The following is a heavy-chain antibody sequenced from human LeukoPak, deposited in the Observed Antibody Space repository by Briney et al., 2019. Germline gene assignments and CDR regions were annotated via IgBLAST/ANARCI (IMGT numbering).Heavy chain of an antibody. J-gene: IGHJ4*02. V-gene: IGHV3-23*01. D-gene: IGHD2/OR15-2a*01. CDR2: ISGGGDST. Sequence: GGSLRLSCAASGFTFSSYAMTWVRQAPGKGLEWVSSISGGGDSTYYPDSVKGRFTISRDNSKNTLHLQMNSLRAEDTAVYYCAKSSGFSRFYFDYWGQGTLVTVSS. CDR3: AKSSGFSRFYFDY. CDR1: GFTFSSYA.